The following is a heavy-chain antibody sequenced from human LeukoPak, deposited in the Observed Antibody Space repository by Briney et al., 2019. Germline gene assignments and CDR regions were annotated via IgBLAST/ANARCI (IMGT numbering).Heavy chain of an antibody. J-gene: IGHJ5*02. CDR3: ARRGLGLPAGFWFDP. D-gene: IGHD1-14*01. V-gene: IGHV4-4*09. Sequence: SETLSLTCTVSGGSISSYYWSWIRQPPGKGLKWIGYIYTSGSTNYNPSLKSRVTISVDTSKNQFSLKLSSVTAADTAVYYYARRGLGLPAGFWFDPWGQGTLVTVSS. CDR2: IYTSGST. CDR1: GGSISSYY.